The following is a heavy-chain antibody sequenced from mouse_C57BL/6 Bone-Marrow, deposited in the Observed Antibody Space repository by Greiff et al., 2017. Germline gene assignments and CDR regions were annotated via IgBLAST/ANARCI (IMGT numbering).Heavy chain of an antibody. CDR3: ARNPYYYGSSVGY. D-gene: IGHD1-1*01. J-gene: IGHJ2*01. Sequence: VQLHQPGAELVRPGSSVKLSCKASAYTFTSYWMDWVKQSPGQGLEWIGNIYPSDSETHYNQKFKDKATLTVDKSSSTAYMQLSSLTSEDSAVYYCARNPYYYGSSVGYWGQGTTLTVSS. CDR1: AYTFTSYW. CDR2: IYPSDSET. V-gene: IGHV1-61*01.